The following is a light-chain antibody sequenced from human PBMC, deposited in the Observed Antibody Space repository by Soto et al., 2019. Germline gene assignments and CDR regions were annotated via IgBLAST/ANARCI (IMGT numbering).Light chain of an antibody. CDR2: EVS. CDR1: SSDVGGYNY. CDR3: SSYAGSNNFGV. J-gene: IGLJ1*01. Sequence: QSALTQPPSASGSPGQSVTISCTGTSSDVGGYNYVSWYQQHPGKAPKLMIYEVSKRPSGVPDRFSGSKPGNTASLTVSGLQAEDEADYYCSSYAGSNNFGVFGTGTKVTAL. V-gene: IGLV2-8*01.